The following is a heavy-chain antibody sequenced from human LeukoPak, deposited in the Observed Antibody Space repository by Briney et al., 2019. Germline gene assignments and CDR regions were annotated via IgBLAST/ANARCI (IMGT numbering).Heavy chain of an antibody. Sequence: SGGSLRLSCAASGFTVSSNYMSWVRQAPGKGLEWVSAISGSGGSTYYADSVKGRFTISRDNSKNTLYLQMNSLRAEDTAVYYCAMGSQHTDYWGQGTLVTVSS. CDR3: AMGSQHTDY. D-gene: IGHD2-8*01. V-gene: IGHV3-23*01. CDR2: ISGSGGST. J-gene: IGHJ4*02. CDR1: GFTVSSNY.